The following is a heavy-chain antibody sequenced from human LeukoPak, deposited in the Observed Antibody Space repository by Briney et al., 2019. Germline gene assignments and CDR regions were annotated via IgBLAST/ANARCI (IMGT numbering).Heavy chain of an antibody. Sequence: GASVKVSCKASGYTFTSYGISWVRQAPGQGLEWMGWIIAYNGNTNYAQKFQGRVTMTTDTSTSTAYMELRSLRSDDTAVYYCARDHWYLVPSSKRFDYWGQGTLVTVSS. CDR2: IIAYNGNT. J-gene: IGHJ4*02. CDR3: ARDHWYLVPSSKRFDY. D-gene: IGHD6-13*01. V-gene: IGHV1-18*01. CDR1: GYTFTSYG.